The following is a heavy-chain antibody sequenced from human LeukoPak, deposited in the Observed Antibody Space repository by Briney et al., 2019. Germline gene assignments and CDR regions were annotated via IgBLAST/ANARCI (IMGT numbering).Heavy chain of an antibody. CDR1: GFTFSNYG. V-gene: IGHV3-30*18. CDR2: ISYDGSNK. CDR3: ANNAIEYQLLYVDY. D-gene: IGHD2-2*01. Sequence: GRSLRLYCAASGFTFSNYGMHWVRQDPGKGLEWVAVISYDGSNKYYADSVKGRFTISRDNSKNTLYLQMNSLRAEDTAVYYCANNAIEYQLLYVDYWGQGTLVTVSS. J-gene: IGHJ4*02.